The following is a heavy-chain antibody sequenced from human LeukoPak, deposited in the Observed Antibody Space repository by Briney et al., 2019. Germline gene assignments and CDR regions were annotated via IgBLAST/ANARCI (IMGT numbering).Heavy chain of an antibody. CDR2: LNPNSGNA. J-gene: IGHJ5*02. CDR1: GYIFTTYD. Sequence: ASVKVSCKASGYIFTTYDIGWVRQAAGQGLEWMGWLNPNSGNAGYAQKFQGRVTISRNTSISTAYMELSSLRSDDTAIYYCARRKFLGWFDPWGQGTLVTVSS. D-gene: IGHD7-27*01. V-gene: IGHV1-8*03. CDR3: ARRKFLGWFDP.